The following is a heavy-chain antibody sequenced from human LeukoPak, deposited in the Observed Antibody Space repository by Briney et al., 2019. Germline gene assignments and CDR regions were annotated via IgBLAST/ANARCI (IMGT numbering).Heavy chain of an antibody. CDR1: GGSISSSSYY. CDR2: IYYSGST. CDR3: ASVPPSDDYYYYMDV. Sequence: PSETLSLTCTVSGGSISSSSYYWGWIRQPPGKGLEWIGSIYYSGSTYYNPSLKSQVTISVDTSKNQFSLKLSSVTAADTAVYYCASVPPSDDYYYYMDVWGKGTTVTVSS. D-gene: IGHD2-21*02. V-gene: IGHV4-39*07. J-gene: IGHJ6*03.